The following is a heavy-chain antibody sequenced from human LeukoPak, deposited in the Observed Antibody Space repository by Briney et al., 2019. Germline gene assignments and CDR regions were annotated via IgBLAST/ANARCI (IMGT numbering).Heavy chain of an antibody. CDR1: GYTFTGYY. Sequence: ASVKVSCKASGYTFTGYYMHWVRQAPGQGLEWMGWINPNSGGTNYAQKFQGRVTMTRDTSISTAYMELSRLRSDDTAVYYCARDLKYGSSWYWFDPWGQGTVVTVSS. V-gene: IGHV1-2*02. CDR2: INPNSGGT. D-gene: IGHD6-13*01. CDR3: ARDLKYGSSWYWFDP. J-gene: IGHJ5*02.